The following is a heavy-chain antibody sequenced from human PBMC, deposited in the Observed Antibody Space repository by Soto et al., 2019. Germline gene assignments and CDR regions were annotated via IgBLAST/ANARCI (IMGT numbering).Heavy chain of an antibody. D-gene: IGHD3-3*01. V-gene: IGHV3-23*01. CDR2: ISGSGGST. Sequence: HPGGSLRLSCAASGFTFSSYAMSWVRQAPGKGLEWVSAISGSGGSTYYADSVKGRFTISRDNSKNTLYLQMNSLRAEDTAVYYCAKGPGPIFGVVIIRDAYFDYWGQGTLVTVSS. CDR1: GFTFSSYA. CDR3: AKGPGPIFGVVIIRDAYFDY. J-gene: IGHJ4*02.